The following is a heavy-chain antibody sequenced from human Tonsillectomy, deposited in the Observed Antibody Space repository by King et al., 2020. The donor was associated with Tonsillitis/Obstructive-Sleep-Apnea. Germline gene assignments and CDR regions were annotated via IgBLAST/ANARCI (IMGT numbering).Heavy chain of an antibody. J-gene: IGHJ3*02. CDR3: ASSPRVAGAFDI. Sequence: VQLQQWGAVLLKPSETLSLTCAVYGGSFSGYYWSWIRQPPGKGLEWIGEINHSGSTNYNPSLKSRVTISVDTSKNQFSLKLSSVTAADTAVYYCASSPRVAGAFDIWGQGTMVTVSS. V-gene: IGHV4-34*01. CDR2: INHSGST. CDR1: GGSFSGYY. D-gene: IGHD3-3*01.